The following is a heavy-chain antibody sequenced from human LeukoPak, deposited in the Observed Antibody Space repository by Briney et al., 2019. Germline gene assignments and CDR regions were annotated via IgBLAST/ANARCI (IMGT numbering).Heavy chain of an antibody. D-gene: IGHD2-15*01. V-gene: IGHV3-30*02. CDR1: GITYSSYA. CDR3: AKDSYEYCSGGSCYSPNYFDY. CDR2: IRYDGSNK. Sequence: GGSLKLSCAASGITYSSYAMTWVRQAPGKGLEWVAFIRYDGSNKYYADSVKGRFTISRDNSKNTLYLQMNSLRAEDTAVYYCAKDSYEYCSGGSCYSPNYFDYWGQGTLVTVSS. J-gene: IGHJ4*02.